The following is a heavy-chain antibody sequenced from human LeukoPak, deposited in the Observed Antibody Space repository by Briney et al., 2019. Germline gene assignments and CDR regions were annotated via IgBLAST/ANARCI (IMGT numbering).Heavy chain of an antibody. CDR1: GFTFSSYA. V-gene: IGHV3-23*01. J-gene: IGHJ6*02. CDR3: AKRVYYYYGMDV. Sequence: SGGSLRLSCAASGFTFSSYAMNWVRQAPGKGLEWVSAISGSGDSTYYADSVKGRFTISRDNSKNTLYLHVNGLRAEDTAVYYCAKRVYYYYGMDVWGQGTTVTVSS. CDR2: ISGSGDST.